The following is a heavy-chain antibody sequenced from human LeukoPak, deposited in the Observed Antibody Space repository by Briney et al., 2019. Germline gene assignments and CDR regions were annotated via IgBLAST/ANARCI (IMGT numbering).Heavy chain of an antibody. CDR2: IYYSGST. J-gene: IGHJ4*02. CDR1: GVSISTYY. CDR3: ARDIYGGVRYFDS. Sequence: NPSETLSLTCTVSGVSISTYYWSWVRQPPGKGLEWIGYIYYSGSTSFNPSLKNRVTISVDTSKNQFSLRLSSVTAADTAVYYCARDIYGGVRYFDSWGQGTLVTVSS. V-gene: IGHV4-59*01. D-gene: IGHD2-8*02.